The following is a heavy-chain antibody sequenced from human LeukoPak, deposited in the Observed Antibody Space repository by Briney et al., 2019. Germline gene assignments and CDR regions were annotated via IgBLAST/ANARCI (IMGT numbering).Heavy chain of an antibody. V-gene: IGHV4-34*01. D-gene: IGHD3-10*01. CDR2: INHSGST. Sequence: PSETLSLTCAVYGGSFSGYYWSWIRQPPGKGLEWLGEINHSGSTNYNPSLKSRVTISVDTSKNQFSLKLTSVTAADTAVYYCARGGRVGVGYYGSGNYYYNYWGQGTLVTVSS. CDR1: GGSFSGYY. J-gene: IGHJ4*02. CDR3: ARGGRVGVGYYGSGNYYYNY.